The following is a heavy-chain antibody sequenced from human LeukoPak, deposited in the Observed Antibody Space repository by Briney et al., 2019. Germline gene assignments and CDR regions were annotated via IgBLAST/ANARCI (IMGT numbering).Heavy chain of an antibody. J-gene: IGHJ6*02. CDR2: IYYSGST. D-gene: IGHD2-15*01. CDR1: GGSISSYY. CDR3: ARDRLVVAATEYYYYGMDV. V-gene: IGHV4-30-4*01. Sequence: SETLSLTCTVSGGSISSYYWSWIRQPPGKGLEWIGYIYYSGSTYYNPSLKSRVTISVDTSKNQFSLKLSSVTAADTAVYYCARDRLVVAATEYYYYGMDVWGQGTRSPSP.